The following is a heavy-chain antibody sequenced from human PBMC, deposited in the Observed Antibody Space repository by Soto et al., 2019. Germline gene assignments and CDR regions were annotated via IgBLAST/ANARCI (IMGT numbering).Heavy chain of an antibody. D-gene: IGHD2-21*02. CDR3: ARGPVTGYYYYYYMDV. Sequence: QVQLVQSGAEVKKPGSSVKVSCKASGGTFSSYTISWVRQAPGQGFEWMGRIIPILGIANYAQKFQGRVTITADKSTSTAYMELSSLRSEDTAVYYCARGPVTGYYYYYYMDVWGKGTTVTVSS. V-gene: IGHV1-69*02. CDR2: IIPILGIA. J-gene: IGHJ6*03. CDR1: GGTFSSYT.